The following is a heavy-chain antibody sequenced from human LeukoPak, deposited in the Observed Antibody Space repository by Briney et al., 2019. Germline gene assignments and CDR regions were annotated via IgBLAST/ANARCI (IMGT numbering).Heavy chain of an antibody. J-gene: IGHJ4*02. CDR3: PRDSGVDYFDY. CDR2: ISSSGSTI. V-gene: IGHV3-48*03. D-gene: IGHD3-10*01. Sequence: GGCLRLSCAASGFTFSSYEMNWVRQAPGKGLEWVSYISSSGSTIYYADSVKGRFTISGENAKNSLYLQINSLRAEDTAVYYCPRDSGVDYFDYWGQGTLVTVSP. CDR1: GFTFSSYE.